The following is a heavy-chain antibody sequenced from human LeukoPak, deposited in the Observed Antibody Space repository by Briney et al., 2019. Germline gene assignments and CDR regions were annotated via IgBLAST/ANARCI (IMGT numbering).Heavy chain of an antibody. CDR2: INHSGST. V-gene: IGHV4-34*01. J-gene: IGHJ4*02. D-gene: IGHD3-22*01. CDR3: ARRTYYYDSSGYFDY. Sequence: SETLSLTCAVYGGSFSGYYWSWIRQPPGKGLEWIGEINHSGSTNYNPSLKSRVTISVDTSKNQFSLNLSSVTAADTAVYYCARRTYYYDSSGYFDYWGQGTLVTVSS. CDR1: GGSFSGYY.